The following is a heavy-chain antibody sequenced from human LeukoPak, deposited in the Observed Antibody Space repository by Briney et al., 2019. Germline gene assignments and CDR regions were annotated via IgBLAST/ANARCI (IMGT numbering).Heavy chain of an antibody. Sequence: TGGSLRLWCAASRYSLTNEAMTCGRQAPGKGLEWVSFIINSGGSTYYADSVKGRFTISRDNSKNTLYLQINSLRAEDTAVYYCAKSVCSSGFYEDYWGQGTLVTVSS. CDR2: IINSGGST. CDR1: RYSLTNEA. V-gene: IGHV3-23*01. D-gene: IGHD6-19*01. CDR3: AKSVCSSGFYEDY. J-gene: IGHJ4*02.